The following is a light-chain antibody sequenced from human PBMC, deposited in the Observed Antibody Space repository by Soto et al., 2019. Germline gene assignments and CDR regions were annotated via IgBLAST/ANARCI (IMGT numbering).Light chain of an antibody. Sequence: QSALTQPPSASGSPGQSVTISCTGTSSDVGGSNFVSWYQQYPGKAPKLMIYEVSKRPSGVPDRFSGAKSGNTASLTVSGLQAEDEADYYCSSYVGSNAGTNTVVFGGGTKLTVL. J-gene: IGLJ3*02. CDR1: SSDVGGSNF. CDR2: EVS. CDR3: SSYVGSNAGTNTVV. V-gene: IGLV2-8*01.